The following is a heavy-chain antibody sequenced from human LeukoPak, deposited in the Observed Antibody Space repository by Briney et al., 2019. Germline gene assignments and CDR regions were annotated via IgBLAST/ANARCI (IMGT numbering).Heavy chain of an antibody. Sequence: ASVKVSCKPSGYTFTVNYLHWVRQAPGQGLEWMGIINPSGGSTSYAQKFQGRVTMTRDTSTSTVYMELSSLRSEDTAVYYCARTHGLTNWFDPWGQGTLVTVSS. V-gene: IGHV1-46*01. CDR1: GYTFTVNY. CDR2: INPSGGST. J-gene: IGHJ5*02. D-gene: IGHD4-17*01. CDR3: ARTHGLTNWFDP.